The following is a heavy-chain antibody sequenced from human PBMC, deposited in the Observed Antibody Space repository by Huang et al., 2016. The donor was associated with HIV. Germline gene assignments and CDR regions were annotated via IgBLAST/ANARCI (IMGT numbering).Heavy chain of an antibody. V-gene: IGHV3-74*01. J-gene: IGHJ4*02. CDR3: ARDPRIQSWLNFFDY. D-gene: IGHD3-22*01. CDR2: INSDGSST. Sequence: EVQLVESGGGLVQPGGSLRLSCAASGFSISSYWMHWVRQAPGKGLWWVSRINSDGSSTSYADPVKGRFTISRDNAKNTLYLQMNSLRAEETAVYYCARDPRIQSWLNFFDYWGQGTLVSVSS. CDR1: GFSISSYW.